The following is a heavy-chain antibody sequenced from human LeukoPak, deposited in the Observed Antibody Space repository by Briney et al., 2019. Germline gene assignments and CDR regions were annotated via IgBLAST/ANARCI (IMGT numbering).Heavy chain of an antibody. CDR2: IYHSGST. CDR1: GGSISGGGYS. J-gene: IGHJ4*02. D-gene: IGHD5-18*01. Sequence: PSETLSLTCAVSGGSISGGGYSWSWIRQPPGKGLEWIGYIYHSGSTYYNPSLKSRVTISVDRSKNQFSLKLSSVTAADTAVYYCARSRGYSFYSFDYWGQGTLVTVSS. CDR3: ARSRGYSFYSFDY. V-gene: IGHV4-30-2*01.